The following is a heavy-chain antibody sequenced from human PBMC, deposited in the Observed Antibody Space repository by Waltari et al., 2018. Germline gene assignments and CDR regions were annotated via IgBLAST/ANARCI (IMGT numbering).Heavy chain of an antibody. CDR2: IYYSGST. J-gene: IGHJ3*02. CDR1: GGSISSYY. D-gene: IGHD3-10*01. CDR3: ARRINYYGSGSWADAFDI. V-gene: IGHV4-59*12. Sequence: QVQLQESGPGLVKPSETLSLTCTVTGGSISSYYWRWTRQPPGKGLEWIGYIYYSGSTNYNPSLKSRVTISVDTSKNQFSLKLSSVTAADTAVYYCARRINYYGSGSWADAFDIWGQGTMVTVSS.